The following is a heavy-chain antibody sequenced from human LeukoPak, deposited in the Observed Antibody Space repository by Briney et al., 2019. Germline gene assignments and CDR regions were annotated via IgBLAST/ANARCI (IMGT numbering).Heavy chain of an antibody. V-gene: IGHV3-48*01. CDR1: GFTFSSYS. D-gene: IGHD3-16*01. J-gene: IGHJ6*03. CDR3: ARRSEFGVLYYMDI. Sequence: GGSLRLSCVASGFTFSSYSMNWVRQAPWKGLEWVSXISGSSGTIYYADSVKGRFTISRDNAKNSLYLQMNSLRAEDTAVYYCARRSEFGVLYYMDIWGKGTTVTVSS. CDR2: ISGSSGTI.